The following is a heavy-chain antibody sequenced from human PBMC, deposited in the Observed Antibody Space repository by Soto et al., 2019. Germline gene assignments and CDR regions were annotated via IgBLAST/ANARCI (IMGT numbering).Heavy chain of an antibody. CDR3: TRDTTPLIYYYDTSGRNAPGGWD. V-gene: IGHV1-46*01. D-gene: IGHD3-22*01. J-gene: IGHJ4*02. CDR1: GYTFSRYY. CDR2: INPSGGST. Sequence: QAQLVQSGAEVKKPGASVKVSCEASGYTFSRYYMHWVRQAPGQGLEWMGIINPSGGSTTYAQTFQGRVTMTRDTSTSTVYMELSSLRSEDTAIYYCTRDTTPLIYYYDTSGRNAPGGWDWGQGTLVTVSS.